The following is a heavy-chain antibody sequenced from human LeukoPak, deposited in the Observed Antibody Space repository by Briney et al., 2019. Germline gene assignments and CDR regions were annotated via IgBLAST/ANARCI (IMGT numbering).Heavy chain of an antibody. Sequence: PSETLSLTCTVSCGSISSYYWSWIRQPPGKGLEWIGYIYYSGSTNYKPSLKSRVTISVDTSKNQFSLKLSSVTAADTAVYYCARGGYYGSGNDFRFDPWGQGTLVTVSS. J-gene: IGHJ5*02. CDR3: ARGGYYGSGNDFRFDP. CDR2: IYYSGST. D-gene: IGHD3-10*01. V-gene: IGHV4-59*01. CDR1: CGSISSYY.